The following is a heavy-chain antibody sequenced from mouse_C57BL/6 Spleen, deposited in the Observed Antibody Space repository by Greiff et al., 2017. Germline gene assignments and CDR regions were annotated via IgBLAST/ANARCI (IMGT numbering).Heavy chain of an antibody. D-gene: IGHD1-1*01. J-gene: IGHJ2*01. V-gene: IGHV14-2*01. CDR2: IDPEDGET. Sequence: EVKLQQSGAELVKPGASVKLSCTASGFNIKDYYMHWVKQRTEQGLEWIGRIDPEDGETKYAPKFQGKATITADTSSNTAYLQLSSLTSADTAVYYCASSLTVVSPYLDYWGQGTTLTVSS. CDR1: GFNIKDYY. CDR3: ASSLTVVSPYLDY.